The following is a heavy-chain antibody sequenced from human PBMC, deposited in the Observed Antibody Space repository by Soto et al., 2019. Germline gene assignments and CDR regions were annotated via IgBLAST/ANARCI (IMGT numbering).Heavy chain of an antibody. V-gene: IGHV4-31*03. Sequence: SETLSLTCTVSGGSISSGGYYWSWIRQHPGKGLEWIGYIYYSGSTYYNPSLKSRVTISVDTSKNQFSLKLSSVTAADTAVYYCARLDRTRLLFDYWGQGTLVIVPS. CDR1: GGSISSGGYY. J-gene: IGHJ4*02. CDR3: ARLDRTRLLFDY. D-gene: IGHD5-18*01. CDR2: IYYSGST.